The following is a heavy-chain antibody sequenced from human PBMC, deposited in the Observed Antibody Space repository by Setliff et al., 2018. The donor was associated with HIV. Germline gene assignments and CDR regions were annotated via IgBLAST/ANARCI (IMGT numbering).Heavy chain of an antibody. CDR3: TGDYNSGSNRFDY. D-gene: IGHD3-10*01. J-gene: IGHJ4*02. CDR1: GVSITNYY. V-gene: IGHV4-59*08. Sequence: SETLSLTCTVSGVSITNYYWNWIRQSPGKGLEWFGYIHHGGSTNYNPSLESRVTISVDTSKNQFSLKLTSVTAADAAVYYCTGDYNSGSNRFDYWGQGTPVTVSS. CDR2: IHHGGST.